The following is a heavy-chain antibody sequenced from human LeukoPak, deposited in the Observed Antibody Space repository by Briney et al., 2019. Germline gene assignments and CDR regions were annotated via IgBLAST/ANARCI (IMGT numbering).Heavy chain of an antibody. CDR2: IYYSGST. CDR1: GGSISSSSYY. CDR3: ARDSSGWYPTEPYYYYGMDV. J-gene: IGHJ6*02. Sequence: SETLSLTCTVSGGSISSSSYYWGWIRQPPGKGLEWIGSIYYSGSTYYNPSLKSRVTISVDTSKNQFSLRLSSVTAADTAVYYCARDSSGWYPTEPYYYYGMDVWGQGTTVTVSS. D-gene: IGHD6-19*01. V-gene: IGHV4-39*07.